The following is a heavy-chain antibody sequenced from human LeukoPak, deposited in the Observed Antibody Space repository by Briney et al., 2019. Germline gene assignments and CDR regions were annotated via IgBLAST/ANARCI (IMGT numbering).Heavy chain of an antibody. V-gene: IGHV4-38-2*02. CDR1: GYSISSGYY. CDR2: IYHSGST. CDR3: ARRGVRGPFDY. J-gene: IGHJ4*02. D-gene: IGHD3-10*01. Sequence: SETLSLTCTVSGYSISSGYYWGWIRQPPGKGLEWIGSIYHSGSTYYNPSLKSRVTISVDTSKNQFSLKLSSVTAADTAVYYCARRGVRGPFDYWGQGTLVTVSS.